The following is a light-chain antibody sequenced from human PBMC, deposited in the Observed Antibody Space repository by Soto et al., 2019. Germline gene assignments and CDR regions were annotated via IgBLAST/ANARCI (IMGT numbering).Light chain of an antibody. CDR1: QAITTK. J-gene: IGKJ3*01. V-gene: IGKV3-15*01. CDR2: AAS. CDR3: QQYSKWPRT. Sequence: EIVMAQSPATLSVSPGEGATLSCRASQAITTKLACYQQKPGQAPRLLIYAASTRATVVPARFSGSGSGTEFTLSISSLQSEDFVFYYCQQYSKWPRTFGPGTKVDIK.